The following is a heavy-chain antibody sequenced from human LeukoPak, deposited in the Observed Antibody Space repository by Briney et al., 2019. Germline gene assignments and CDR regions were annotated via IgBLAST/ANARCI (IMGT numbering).Heavy chain of an antibody. J-gene: IGHJ4*02. Sequence: GASVKVSCKASGYTFTSYYMHWVRQAPGQGLEWMGIISPSGGSTSYAQKFQGRVTMTRDTSTSTVYMELSSLRSEDTAVYYCASSVCSSTSCYAGEDTLGYWGQGTLVTVSS. CDR1: GYTFTSYY. D-gene: IGHD2-2*01. V-gene: IGHV1-46*01. CDR3: ASSVCSSTSCYAGEDTLGY. CDR2: ISPSGGST.